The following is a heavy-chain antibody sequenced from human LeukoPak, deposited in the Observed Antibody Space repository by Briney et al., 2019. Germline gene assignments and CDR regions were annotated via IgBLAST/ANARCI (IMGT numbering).Heavy chain of an antibody. CDR3: ARHSEKGNWFDP. Sequence: GESLKISCKASGYGFTTHWIGWVRQMPGKGLEWMGIIYPGDSDTRYSPSFQGHVTISADKSITTSYLQWSSLKASDTAMYYCARHSEKGNWFDPWGQGTLVTVSS. CDR2: IYPGDSDT. V-gene: IGHV5-51*01. J-gene: IGHJ5*02. CDR1: GYGFTTHW.